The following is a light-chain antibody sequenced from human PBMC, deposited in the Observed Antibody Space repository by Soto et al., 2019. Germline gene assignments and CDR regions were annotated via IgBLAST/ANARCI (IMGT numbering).Light chain of an antibody. Sequence: EIVLTQSPATLSVSPGERATLSCRASQSVSSYLAWYQQKPGQAPRLLIYGASNRATGIPARFSGSGSGTDFTLTISSLEPADFAVYYGQQRSTWPTFGPGTKVEIK. J-gene: IGKJ1*01. V-gene: IGKV3-11*01. CDR3: QQRSTWPT. CDR2: GAS. CDR1: QSVSSY.